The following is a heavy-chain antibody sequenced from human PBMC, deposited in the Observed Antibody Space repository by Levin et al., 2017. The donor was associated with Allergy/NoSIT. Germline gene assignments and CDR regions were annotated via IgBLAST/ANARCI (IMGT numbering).Heavy chain of an antibody. D-gene: IGHD3-22*01. J-gene: IGHJ5*02. CDR3: AKGDSSGYYSTNWFDP. V-gene: IGHV3-30*18. CDR2: VSYDGSNK. CDR1: GFTFSSYG. Sequence: PGGSLRLSCAASGFTFSSYGMHWVRQAPGKGLEWVAVVSYDGSNKYYADSVKGRFTISRDNSKNTLYLQMNSLRAEDTAVYYCAKGDSSGYYSTNWFDPWGQGTLVTVSS.